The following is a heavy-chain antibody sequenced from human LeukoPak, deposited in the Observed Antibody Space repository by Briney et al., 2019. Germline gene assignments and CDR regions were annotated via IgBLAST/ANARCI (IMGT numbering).Heavy chain of an antibody. J-gene: IGHJ3*01. CDR1: GYTFTSYY. Sequence: ASVKVSFKASGYTFTSYYMHWVRQAPGQGLEWMGIINPSGGSTSYAQKFQGRVTMTRDTSTSTVYMELSSLRSEDTAVYYCACRCSGAYSSSGRGQGTMVTVSS. CDR2: INPSGGST. D-gene: IGHD6-13*01. V-gene: IGHV1-46*01. CDR3: ACRCSGAYSSSG.